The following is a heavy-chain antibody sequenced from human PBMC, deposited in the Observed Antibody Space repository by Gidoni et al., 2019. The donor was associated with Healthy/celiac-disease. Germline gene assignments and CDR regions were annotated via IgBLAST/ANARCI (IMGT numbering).Heavy chain of an antibody. J-gene: IGHJ6*02. V-gene: IGHV1-46*01. CDR1: GYTFTSYY. CDR2: INPSGGST. CDR3: ARDPRQVDGYTLGGMDV. D-gene: IGHD5-12*01. Sequence: QVQLVQSGAEVKKPGASVKVSCKASGYTFTSYYMHWVRQAPGQGLEWMGIINPSGGSTSYAQKFQGRVTMTRDTSTSTVYMELSSLRSEDTAVYYCARDPRQVDGYTLGGMDVWGQGTTVTVSS.